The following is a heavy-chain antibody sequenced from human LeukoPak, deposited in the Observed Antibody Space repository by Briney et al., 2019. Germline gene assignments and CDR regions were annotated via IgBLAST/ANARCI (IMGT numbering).Heavy chain of an antibody. Sequence: PGGSLRLSCAAPRHSFLNYAMGSVRQSPGKGLEWVSGIIGSGGCTYYADSVKGRFTISRDNSENTLYLQMNSLRAEDTSVYYCAKDLRGYCSAGSCYLFDYWGQGTLVTVSS. CDR3: AKDLRGYCSAGSCYLFDY. D-gene: IGHD2-15*01. CDR1: RHSFLNYA. CDR2: IIGSGGCT. V-gene: IGHV3-23*01. J-gene: IGHJ4*02.